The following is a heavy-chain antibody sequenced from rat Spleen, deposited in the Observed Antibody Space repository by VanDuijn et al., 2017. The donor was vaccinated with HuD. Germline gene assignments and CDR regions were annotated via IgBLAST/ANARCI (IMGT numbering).Heavy chain of an antibody. CDR2: ISYGDRSGHSST. D-gene: IGHD1-9*01. CDR3: ARRHYGYTDYFDY. Sequence: EVQLVESGGGLVQPGRSMSLSCATSGFIFSNYYMAWVRQAPTKGLEWVATISYGDRSGHSSTYYRDSVKGRFTISRDNAKSTLSLQMDSLRSEDTATYYCARRHYGYTDYFDYWGQGVMVTVSS. J-gene: IGHJ2*01. V-gene: IGHV5-25*01. CDR1: GFIFSNYY.